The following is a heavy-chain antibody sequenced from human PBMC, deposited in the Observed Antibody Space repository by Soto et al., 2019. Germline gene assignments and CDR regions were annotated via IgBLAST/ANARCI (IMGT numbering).Heavy chain of an antibody. CDR1: GGTFSSYT. Sequence: ASVKVSCKASGGTFSSYTISWVRQAPGQGLEWMGRIIPILGIANYAQKFQGRVTITADKSTSTAYMELSSLRSEDTAVYYCARDRPLYRCSSTSCYASDYWGQGTLVTVSS. CDR3: ARDRPLYRCSSTSCYASDY. CDR2: IIPILGIA. J-gene: IGHJ4*02. V-gene: IGHV1-69*04. D-gene: IGHD2-2*01.